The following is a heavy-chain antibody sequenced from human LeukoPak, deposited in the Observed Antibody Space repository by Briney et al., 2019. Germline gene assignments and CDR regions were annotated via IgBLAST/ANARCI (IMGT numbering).Heavy chain of an antibody. CDR1: GGSISSSSYH. V-gene: IGHV4-39*01. D-gene: IGHD1-26*01. Sequence: SETLSLTCTVSGGSISSSSYHWGWIRQPPGKGLEWNGSIYYSESTYYNPSLKSRVTISVDTSKNQFSLKLSSVTAADTAVYYCARQGLGATKQIDYWGQGTLVTVSS. J-gene: IGHJ4*02. CDR3: ARQGLGATKQIDY. CDR2: IYYSEST.